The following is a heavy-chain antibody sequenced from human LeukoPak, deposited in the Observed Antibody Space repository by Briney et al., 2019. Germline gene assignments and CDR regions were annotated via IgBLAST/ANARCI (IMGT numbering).Heavy chain of an antibody. Sequence: GGSLRLSCAAPGFTFRSYAMHWVRQAPGKGLEWVAVISYDGSNKYYADSVTGRFTVSRDNSNNTLSLQINSLRAEDTAVYYCARDWEYSSGWYYFDYWGQGTLVTVCS. D-gene: IGHD6-19*01. CDR2: ISYDGSNK. CDR1: GFTFRSYA. CDR3: ARDWEYSSGWYYFDY. J-gene: IGHJ4*02. V-gene: IGHV3-30*04.